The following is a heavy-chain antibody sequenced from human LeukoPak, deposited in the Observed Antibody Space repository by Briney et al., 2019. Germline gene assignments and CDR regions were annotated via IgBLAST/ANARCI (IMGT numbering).Heavy chain of an antibody. J-gene: IGHJ4*02. V-gene: IGHV3-23*01. CDR3: AKDGSLERELLYYFDY. CDR1: GFTFSSYA. D-gene: IGHD1-26*01. Sequence: PGGSLRLSCEASGFTFSSYAMSWVRQAPGKGLEWVSGISGSGGSTYHADSVKGRFTISRGNSKNTLQLQMNSLRAEDTAVYYCAKDGSLERELLYYFDYWGQGTLVTVSS. CDR2: ISGSGGST.